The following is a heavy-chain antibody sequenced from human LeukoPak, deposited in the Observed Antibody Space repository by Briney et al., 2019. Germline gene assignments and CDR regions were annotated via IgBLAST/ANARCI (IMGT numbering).Heavy chain of an antibody. CDR3: ATFPIGDSGSPGADAFDI. V-gene: IGHV4-4*02. Sequence: SGTLSLTCVVFGGSISSSNWWSWVRQPPGKGLEWIGSIYYSGSTYYNLSLKSRVTISVDTSKNQFSLKLSSVTAADTAVYYCATFPIGDSGSPGADAFDIWGQGTMVTVSS. CDR1: GGSISSSNW. D-gene: IGHD1-26*01. CDR2: IYYSGST. J-gene: IGHJ3*02.